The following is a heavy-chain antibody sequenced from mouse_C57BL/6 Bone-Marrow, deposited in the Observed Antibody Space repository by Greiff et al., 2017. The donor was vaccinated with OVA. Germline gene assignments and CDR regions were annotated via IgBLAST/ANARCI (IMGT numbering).Heavy chain of an antibody. CDR3: ARRRDY. CDR1: GFIFSSYG. V-gene: IGHV5-6*02. Sequence: EVKVVESGGDLVKPGGSLKLSCAASGFIFSSYGMSWVRQTPDKRLEWVATISSGGSYTYYPDSVKGRFTISRDNAKNTLYLQMSSLKSEDTAMYYCARRRDYWGQGTSVTVSS. J-gene: IGHJ4*01. CDR2: ISSGGSYT.